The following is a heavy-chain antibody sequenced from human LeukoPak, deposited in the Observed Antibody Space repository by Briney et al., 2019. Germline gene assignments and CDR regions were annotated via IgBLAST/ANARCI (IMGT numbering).Heavy chain of an antibody. Sequence: GASVKVSCKASGYTFTSYYMHWVQQAPGQGLEWMGIINPSGGSTSYAQKFQGRVTMTRETSTSTVYMELSSLRSEDTAVYYCARDPSCSSTSCYHDAFDIWGQGTMVTVSS. CDR2: INPSGGST. CDR1: GYTFTSYY. V-gene: IGHV1-46*03. D-gene: IGHD2-2*01. J-gene: IGHJ3*02. CDR3: ARDPSCSSTSCYHDAFDI.